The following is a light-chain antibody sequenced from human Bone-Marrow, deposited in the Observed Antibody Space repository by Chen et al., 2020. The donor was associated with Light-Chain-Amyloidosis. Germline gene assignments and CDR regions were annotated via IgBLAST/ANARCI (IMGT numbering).Light chain of an antibody. CDR2: DTD. CDR3: GTWDSSLNAYV. V-gene: IGLV1-51*01. Sequence: QPLLPQPPSVSAAPGQKVTISCSGSDSNIGNNYVSWYQQLPETAPKLLIYDTDKRPSGIPDRFSGSKSGTSATLGITGLQTGDEADYYCGTWDSSLNAYVFGSGTKVTVL. CDR1: DSNIGNNY. J-gene: IGLJ1*01.